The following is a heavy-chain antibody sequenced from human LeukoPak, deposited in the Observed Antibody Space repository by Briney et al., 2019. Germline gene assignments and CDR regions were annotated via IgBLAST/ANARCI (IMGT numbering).Heavy chain of an antibody. D-gene: IGHD3-10*01. J-gene: IGHJ6*02. Sequence: GGSLRLSCPASGFTFSTYAMSWVRQAPGKGLEWVSGISYSGGSTYYADSVKGRFTISRDNSKNTVYLQMNSLRAEDTAVYYCAKGHYYGSGSYTPRHYYGMDVWGQGTTVTVSS. CDR1: GFTFSTYA. CDR3: AKGHYYGSGSYTPRHYYGMDV. CDR2: ISYSGGST. V-gene: IGHV3-23*01.